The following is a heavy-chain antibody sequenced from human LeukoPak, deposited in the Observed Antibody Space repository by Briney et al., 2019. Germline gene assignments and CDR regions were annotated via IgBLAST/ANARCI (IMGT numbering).Heavy chain of an antibody. CDR1: GGSFSGYY. V-gene: IGHV4-34*01. J-gene: IGHJ5*02. CDR3: ARGLQLS. D-gene: IGHD5-24*01. CDR2: INHSGST. Sequence: SETLSLTCAVYGGSFSGYYWSWIRQPPGKGLEWIGEINHSGSTNYNPSLKSRVTISVDTSKNQFSLKLSSVTAADTAVYYCARGLQLSWGQGTLVTVSS.